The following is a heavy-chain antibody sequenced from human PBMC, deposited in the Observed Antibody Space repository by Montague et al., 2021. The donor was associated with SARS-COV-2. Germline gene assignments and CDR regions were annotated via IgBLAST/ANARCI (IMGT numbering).Heavy chain of an antibody. J-gene: IGHJ5*02. Sequence: SETLFLTCTVSVASISNYYWTWIRQPPGKGLEWIGYIYDSRRANYNPSLKSRSTISVDTSNNQFSLRLSSVTAADTAVYYCARAYSGGYCDVDPRGQGTPVTVSS. D-gene: IGHD2-21*02. CDR1: VASISNYY. V-gene: IGHV4-59*01. CDR3: ARAYSGGYCDVDP. CDR2: IYDSRRA.